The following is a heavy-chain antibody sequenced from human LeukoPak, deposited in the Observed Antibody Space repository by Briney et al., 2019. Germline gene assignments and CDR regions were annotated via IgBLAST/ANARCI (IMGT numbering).Heavy chain of an antibody. CDR3: ARQWESASVYYYYYMDV. D-gene: IGHD1-26*01. J-gene: IGHJ6*03. CDR2: IRSKANSYAT. V-gene: IGHV3-73*01. Sequence: GGSLRLSCAASGFTFSGSAMHWVRQASGKGLEWVGRIRSKANSYATAYAASVKGRFTISRDDSKNTAYLQMNSLRAEDTAVYYCARQWESASVYYYYYMDVWGKGTTVTVSS. CDR1: GFTFSGSA.